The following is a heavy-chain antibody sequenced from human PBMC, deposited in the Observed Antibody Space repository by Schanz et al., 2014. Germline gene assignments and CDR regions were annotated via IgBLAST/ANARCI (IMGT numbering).Heavy chain of an antibody. J-gene: IGHJ4*02. V-gene: IGHV3-7*01. CDR3: AREVGGSFGQHY. CDR1: GFTFSAYW. CDR2: IKPDGSEK. Sequence: EIHLVESGGGLVMPGGSLRLSCAASGFTFSAYWMTWVRQAPGKGLDWVGIIKPDGSEKFYVDSVKGRFTISRDNAKNLMYLHLNSLRAEDTAVYYCAREVGGSFGQHYWGQGALVTVSS. D-gene: IGHD1-26*01.